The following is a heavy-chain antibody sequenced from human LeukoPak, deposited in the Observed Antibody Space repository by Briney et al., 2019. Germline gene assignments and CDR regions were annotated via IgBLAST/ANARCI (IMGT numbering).Heavy chain of an antibody. CDR1: GGSITSYY. J-gene: IGHJ6*03. CDR2: IYYSGST. Sequence: SETLSLTCTVSGGSITSYYWSWIRQPPGKGLEWIGYIYYSGSTNYNPSLKSRVTISVDTSKNQFSLKLTSVTAADTAVYYCARDRSDSSSWYRGGYYYYMDVWGKGTTVTISS. V-gene: IGHV4-59*01. D-gene: IGHD6-13*01. CDR3: ARDRSDSSSWYRGGYYYYMDV.